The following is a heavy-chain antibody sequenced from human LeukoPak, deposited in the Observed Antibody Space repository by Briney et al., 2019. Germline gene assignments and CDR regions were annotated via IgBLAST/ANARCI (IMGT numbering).Heavy chain of an antibody. CDR3: AIGRGGQQLGDY. Sequence: GESLKISCKHSEYSFPNYCIGWVRQMPGKGLEWMGTIYPDDSDTRYSPSFQGQVTISADRSISTAYLQWSSLKASDTAMYYCAIGRGGQQLGDYWGQGTLVTVSS. CDR1: EYSFPNYC. J-gene: IGHJ4*02. D-gene: IGHD6-13*01. V-gene: IGHV5-51*01. CDR2: IYPDDSDT.